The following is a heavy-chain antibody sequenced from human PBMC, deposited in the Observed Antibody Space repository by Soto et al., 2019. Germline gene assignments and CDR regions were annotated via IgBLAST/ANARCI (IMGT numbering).Heavy chain of an antibody. V-gene: IGHV4-39*01. CDR2: IYYSGST. CDR3: ARISSSLDY. J-gene: IGHJ4*02. D-gene: IGHD6-6*01. CDR1: GGSISSSSSY. Sequence: SETLSLTCTVSGGSISSSSSYWGWIRQPPGKGLEWIGTIYYSGSTYYNPSLKSRVTMFIDTSKNQFFLILSSVTASDTAVYYCARISSSLDYWGQGTLVTVSS.